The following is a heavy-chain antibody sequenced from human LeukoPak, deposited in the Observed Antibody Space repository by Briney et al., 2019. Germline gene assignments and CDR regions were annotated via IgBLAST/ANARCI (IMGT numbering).Heavy chain of an antibody. CDR2: IYYSGST. D-gene: IGHD6-6*01. CDR1: GGSISSYY. CDR3: AREYSSSTEGLHYYYYMDV. Sequence: SETLSLTCTVSGGSISSYYWSWLRQPPGKGREWIVYIYYSGSTNYNPSLKSRATITVDTSKNQFSVGLSSVTAGATAVYYCAREYSSSTEGLHYYYYMDVWGKGTTVTVSS. J-gene: IGHJ6*03. V-gene: IGHV4-59*01.